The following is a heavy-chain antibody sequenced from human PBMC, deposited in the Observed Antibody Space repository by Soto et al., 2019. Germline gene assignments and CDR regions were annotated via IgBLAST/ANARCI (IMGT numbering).Heavy chain of an antibody. D-gene: IGHD3-22*01. Sequence: SETLSLTCTVSAGSITTSHWSWIRQPLGKALEWIGYISYRGSTNYNPSLKSRLTISIDTSKSQISLKLTSMTTADTAVYYCASSGIVGREVNTWFDPWGQGTLVTVSS. CDR2: ISYRGST. CDR1: AGSITTSH. CDR3: ASSGIVGREVNTWFDP. J-gene: IGHJ5*02. V-gene: IGHV4-59*01.